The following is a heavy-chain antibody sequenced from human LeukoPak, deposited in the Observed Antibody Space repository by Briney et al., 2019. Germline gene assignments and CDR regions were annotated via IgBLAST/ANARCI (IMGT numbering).Heavy chain of an antibody. J-gene: IGHJ4*02. Sequence: GGSLRLSXAASGFTFSSYGMHWVRQAPGKGLEWVAVIWYDGSNKYYADSVKGRFTISRDNSKNTLYLQMNSLRAEDTAVYYCAKDRYSSGWSDFDYWGQGTLVTVSS. D-gene: IGHD6-19*01. CDR1: GFTFSSYG. CDR3: AKDRYSSGWSDFDY. CDR2: IWYDGSNK. V-gene: IGHV3-33*06.